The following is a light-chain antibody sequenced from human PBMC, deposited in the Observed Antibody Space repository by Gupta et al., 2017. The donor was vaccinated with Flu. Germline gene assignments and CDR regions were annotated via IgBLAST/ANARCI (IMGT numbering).Light chain of an antibody. Sequence: QSVLTQPPSVSGAPGQRLTISCTGTRSNVGSGYGVHWYQQLPGTVPKLLIHGDSNRPSGVPDRFSGYRAGTYASRVIIALQPEEEADDYCQSFDISINGWVFGGGTKVTGL. V-gene: IGLV1-40*01. CDR1: RSNVGSGYG. CDR3: QSFDISINGWV. CDR2: GDS. J-gene: IGLJ3*02.